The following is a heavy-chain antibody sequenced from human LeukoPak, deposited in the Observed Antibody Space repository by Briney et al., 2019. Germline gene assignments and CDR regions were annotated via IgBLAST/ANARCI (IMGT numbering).Heavy chain of an antibody. CDR3: TRDSAVVAFDV. V-gene: IGHV3-48*04. Sequence: GGSLRLSCTASDFPFNPYTMHWVRQAPGKGLEWISYITGNSDTIYYADSVEGRFTISRDNAKNSLFLQMSSLRAEDTALYCCTRDSAVVAFDVWGQGTLVSVSS. J-gene: IGHJ3*01. CDR2: ITGNSDTI. CDR1: DFPFNPYT. D-gene: IGHD6-6*01.